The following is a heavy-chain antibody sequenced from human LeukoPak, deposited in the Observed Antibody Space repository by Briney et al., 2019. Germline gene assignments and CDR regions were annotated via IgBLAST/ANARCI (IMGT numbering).Heavy chain of an antibody. V-gene: IGHV4-39*01. CDR2: IYYSGTT. CDR3: AGEISSSCHH. J-gene: IGHJ1*01. CDR1: GGSISSRNYY. Sequence: SETLSLTCTVSGGSISSRNYYWGWVRQPPGKGLEWIGSIYYSGTTFYKPALKSRVTISVDTSKNQFSLKLSSVTAADTAVYYCAGEISSSCHHWGQGTLVTVSS. D-gene: IGHD2-15*01.